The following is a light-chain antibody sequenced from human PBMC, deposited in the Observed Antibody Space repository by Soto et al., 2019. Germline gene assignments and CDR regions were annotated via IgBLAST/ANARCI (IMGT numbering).Light chain of an antibody. CDR2: GTS. CDR1: QSVSSSY. CDR3: QQYGSSPPYT. V-gene: IGKV3-20*01. J-gene: IGKJ2*01. Sequence: TQSPGTLSLSPGERATLSCRASQSVSSSYLAWYQQKPGQAPRLLIYGTSSRATGIPDRFSGSGSATDFTLTISRLEPEDFAVYYCQQYGSSPPYTFGQGTKVDIK.